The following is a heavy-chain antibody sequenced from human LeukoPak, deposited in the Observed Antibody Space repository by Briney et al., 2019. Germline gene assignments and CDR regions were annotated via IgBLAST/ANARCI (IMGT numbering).Heavy chain of an antibody. Sequence: GGSLRLSCAASGFTFSSYGMSWVRQAPGKRLDWVSGISSIDGSTYYADSVKGRFTISRDSSKNTLYLQMNSLRAGDAAVYYCAKAPVTTCSGAYCYPFDYWSQGTLVTVSS. CDR1: GFTFSSYG. CDR2: ISSIDGST. D-gene: IGHD2-15*01. V-gene: IGHV3-23*01. J-gene: IGHJ4*02. CDR3: AKAPVTTCSGAYCYPFDY.